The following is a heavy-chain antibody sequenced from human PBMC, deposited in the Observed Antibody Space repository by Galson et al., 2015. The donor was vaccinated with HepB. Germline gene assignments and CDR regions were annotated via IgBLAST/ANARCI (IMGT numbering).Heavy chain of an antibody. CDR1: GFTVSRNY. Sequence: SLRLSCAASGFTVSRNYMTWVRQAPGKGLEWVSIIYGDGRTYYADSVKGRFTISRDDSKNTVYLQMSSLRAEDTAVYYCARVPGEGYWGQGTLVTVSS. J-gene: IGHJ4*02. CDR2: IYGDGRT. D-gene: IGHD3-10*01. V-gene: IGHV3-53*01. CDR3: ARVPGEGY.